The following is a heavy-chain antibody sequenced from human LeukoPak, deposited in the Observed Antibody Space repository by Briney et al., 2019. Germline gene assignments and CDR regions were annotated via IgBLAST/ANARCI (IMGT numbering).Heavy chain of an antibody. J-gene: IGHJ4*02. D-gene: IGHD3-10*01. CDR2: IYSGGST. V-gene: IGHV3-53*01. Sequence: PGGSLRLSCAASGFTVSSNYMSWVRQAPGKGLEWVSVIYSGGSTYYADSVKGRFTISRDNSKNTLYLQMNSLRAEDTAVYYCARDLLLYGSGRLNDYWGQGTLVTVSS. CDR3: ARDLLLYGSGRLNDY. CDR1: GFTVSSNY.